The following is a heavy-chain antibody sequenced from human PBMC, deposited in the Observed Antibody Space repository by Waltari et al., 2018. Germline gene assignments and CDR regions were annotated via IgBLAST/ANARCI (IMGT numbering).Heavy chain of an antibody. CDR1: GFTFSSDL. CDR2: INDDGSRT. D-gene: IGHD3-9*01. J-gene: IGHJ4*02. V-gene: IGHV3-74*01. CDR3: GRESTTDWYVDH. Sequence: EVKMVEYGGGLVQPGGSLRLSCAAYGFTFSSDLMHWVRQGPGKGLVWVARINDDGSRTADADSVKGRVTISRDNAKNILYLEMSSLTAEDTAVYYCGRESTTDWYVDHWGQGTLVTVSS.